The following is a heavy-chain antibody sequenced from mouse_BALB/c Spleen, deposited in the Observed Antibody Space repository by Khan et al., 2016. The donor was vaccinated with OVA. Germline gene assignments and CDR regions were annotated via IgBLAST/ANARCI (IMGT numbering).Heavy chain of an antibody. J-gene: IGHJ4*01. V-gene: IGHV9-3-1*01. CDR3: ARPPYFSYVMVY. CDR1: GYTFANFG. Sequence: QIQLVQSGPELKKPGETIKISCKASGYTFANFGMNWVKQAPGKGLKWMGWINTYTGEPTYADDFKGRFAFSLETSASTAYLQINNLKNEDTATYFCARPPYFSYVMVYWGLGTSVTVSS. CDR2: INTYTGEP. D-gene: IGHD2-10*01.